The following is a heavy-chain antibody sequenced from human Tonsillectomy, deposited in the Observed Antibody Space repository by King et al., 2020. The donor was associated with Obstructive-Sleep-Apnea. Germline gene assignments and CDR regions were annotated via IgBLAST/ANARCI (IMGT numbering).Heavy chain of an antibody. D-gene: IGHD2-2*02. J-gene: IGHJ4*02. Sequence: QLVQSRAEVKKPGESLRISCKGSGYSFSNSWISWVRLMPGKGLEWMGRIDPTDSYTNYSPSFQGHVTISADKSISTAYLEWSSLKASDTAMYYCARQRCSSTSGYKSHLDYWGQGTLLTVSS. CDR1: GYSFSNSW. V-gene: IGHV5-10-1*01. CDR2: IDPTDSYT. CDR3: ARQRCSSTSGYKSHLDY.